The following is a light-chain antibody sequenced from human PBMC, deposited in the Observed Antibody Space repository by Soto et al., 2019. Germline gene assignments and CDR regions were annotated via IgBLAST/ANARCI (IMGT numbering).Light chain of an antibody. V-gene: IGLV1-47*02. CDR3: ASWDDRLRGGV. J-gene: IGLJ3*02. CDR2: SHD. Sequence: QSVLTQPPSASGTPGQRVTISCAGSYSNIGSNYVYWYQQLPGTAPKLLIYSHDQRPSGVPDRFSGSKSGTSASLAISGLRSEDETTYYCASWDDRLRGGVFGGGTKVTVL. CDR1: YSNIGSNY.